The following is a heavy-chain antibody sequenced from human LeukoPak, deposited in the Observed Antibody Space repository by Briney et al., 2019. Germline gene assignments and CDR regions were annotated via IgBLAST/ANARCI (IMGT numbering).Heavy chain of an antibody. CDR3: ATAYCGGDCELDY. Sequence: ASVRVSCKVSGYTLTELSMHWVRQAPGKGLEWMGGFDPEDGETIYAQKFQGRVTMTEDTSTDTAYMELSSLRSEDTAVYYCATAYCGGDCELDYWGQGTLVTVSS. V-gene: IGHV1-24*01. CDR2: FDPEDGET. D-gene: IGHD2-21*02. J-gene: IGHJ4*02. CDR1: GYTLTELS.